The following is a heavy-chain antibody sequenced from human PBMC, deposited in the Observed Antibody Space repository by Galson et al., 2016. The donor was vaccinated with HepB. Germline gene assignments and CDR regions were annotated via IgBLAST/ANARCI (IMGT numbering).Heavy chain of an antibody. CDR3: ARDFGDYFTPWYYYFGMDV. D-gene: IGHD4-17*01. Sequence: SLRLSCAASGFTFSSYSMNWVRQAPGKGLEWVSSISSSSSYIYYADSVKGRFTISRDNAKNSLYLQMNGLRAEDTAVYYCARDFGDYFTPWYYYFGMDVWGQGTTVTVSS. CDR2: ISSSSSYI. J-gene: IGHJ6*02. V-gene: IGHV3-21*01. CDR1: GFTFSSYS.